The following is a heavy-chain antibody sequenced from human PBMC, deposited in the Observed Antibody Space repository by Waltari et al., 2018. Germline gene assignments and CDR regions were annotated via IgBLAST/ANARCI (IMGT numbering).Heavy chain of an antibody. D-gene: IGHD6-19*01. CDR1: GYSISSGYY. J-gene: IGHJ5*02. CDR2: IYHSGST. CDR3: ARHGYSSEGWFDP. V-gene: IGHV4-38-2*01. Sequence: QVQLQESGPGLVKPSETLSLTCAVSGYSISSGYYWGWIRQPPGKGLEWIGSIYHSGSTYYNPSLKSRVTISVDTSKNQFSLKLSSVTAADTAVYYCARHGYSSEGWFDPWGQGTLVTVSS.